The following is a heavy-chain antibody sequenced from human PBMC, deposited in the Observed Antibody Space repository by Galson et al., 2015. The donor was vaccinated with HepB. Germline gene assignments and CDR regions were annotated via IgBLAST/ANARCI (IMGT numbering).Heavy chain of an antibody. CDR3: ARDSGRGYSSSWYFDY. J-gene: IGHJ4*02. CDR2: ISYDGSNK. D-gene: IGHD6-13*01. CDR1: GFTFSSYA. V-gene: IGHV3-30*04. Sequence: SLRLSCAASGFTFSSYAMHWVRQAPGEGLEWVAVISYDGSNKYYADSVKGRFTISRDNSKNTLYLQMNSLRAEDTAVYYCARDSGRGYSSSWYFDYWGQGTLVTVSS.